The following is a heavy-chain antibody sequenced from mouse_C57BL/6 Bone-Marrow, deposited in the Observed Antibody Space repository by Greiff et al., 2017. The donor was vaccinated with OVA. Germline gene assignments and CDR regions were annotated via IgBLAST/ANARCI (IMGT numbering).Heavy chain of an antibody. V-gene: IGHV14-4*01. J-gene: IGHJ4*01. Sequence: EVQLQQSGAELVRPGASVKLSCTASGFNIKDDYMHWVKQRPEPGLEWIGWIDPENGDTAYASKFQGKATITADTSSNTAYLQLSSLTSEDTAVYYCTTGSYYGNLYYAMDYWGQGTSVTVSS. CDR1: GFNIKDDY. D-gene: IGHD2-10*01. CDR2: IDPENGDT. CDR3: TTGSYYGNLYYAMDY.